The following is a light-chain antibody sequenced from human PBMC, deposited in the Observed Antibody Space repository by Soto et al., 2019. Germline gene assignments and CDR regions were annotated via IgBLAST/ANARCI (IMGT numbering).Light chain of an antibody. Sequence: EIVMTQSPATPSVSPGERATLSCRASQSTNNYLAWYQQKPGQAPRLLIDGASTRATGIPARFSGSGSGTEFTLTISSLQSEDFAVYYCQQYNSWPLTFGGGTKVDIK. CDR3: QQYNSWPLT. CDR1: QSTNNY. CDR2: GAS. J-gene: IGKJ4*01. V-gene: IGKV3-15*01.